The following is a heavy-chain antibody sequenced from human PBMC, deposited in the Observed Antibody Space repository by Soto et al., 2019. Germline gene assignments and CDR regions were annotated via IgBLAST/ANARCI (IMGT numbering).Heavy chain of an antibody. CDR3: ARERGSGYDD. CDR1: GGSISSYY. D-gene: IGHD5-12*01. V-gene: IGHV4-59*01. Sequence: QVQLQESGPGLVKPSETLSLTCTVSGGSISSYYWSWIRQPPGKGLEWIGYIYYSGSTNYNPSLKSRVTISVDTSKNQFSLKLSSVTAADTAVYYCARERGSGYDDWGQGTLVTVSS. J-gene: IGHJ4*02. CDR2: IYYSGST.